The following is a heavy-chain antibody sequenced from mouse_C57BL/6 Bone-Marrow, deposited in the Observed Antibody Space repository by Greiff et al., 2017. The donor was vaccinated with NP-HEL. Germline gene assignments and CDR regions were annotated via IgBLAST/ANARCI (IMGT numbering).Heavy chain of an antibody. J-gene: IGHJ2*01. CDR2: IYPRSGNT. Sequence: VKLMESGAELARPGASVKLSCKASGYTFTSYGISWVKQRTGQGLEWIGEIYPRSGNTYYNEKFKGKATLTADKSSSTAYMELRSLTSEDSAVYFCARSKPDYFDYWGQGTTLTVSS. CDR1: GYTFTSYG. V-gene: IGHV1-81*01. CDR3: ARSKPDYFDY.